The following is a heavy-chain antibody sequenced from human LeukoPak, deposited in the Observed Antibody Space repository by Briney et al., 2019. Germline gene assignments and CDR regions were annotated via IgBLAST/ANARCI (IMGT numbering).Heavy chain of an antibody. Sequence: GGSLRLSCAASGFTFSSYAMSWVRQAPGKGLEWVSAISGSGGSTYYADSVKGRFTISRDNSKNTLYLQMNSLRAEDPDVYYCAKELGISSFAFAYWGQGPLVTVSS. CDR3: AKELGISSFAFAY. CDR1: GFTFSSYA. J-gene: IGHJ4*02. CDR2: ISGSGGST. D-gene: IGHD6-6*01. V-gene: IGHV3-23*01.